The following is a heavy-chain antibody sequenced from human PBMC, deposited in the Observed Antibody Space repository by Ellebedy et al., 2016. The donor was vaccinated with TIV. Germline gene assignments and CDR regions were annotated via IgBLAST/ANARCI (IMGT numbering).Heavy chain of an antibody. V-gene: IGHV1-18*01. CDR3: ARGFYEKFDP. D-gene: IGHD2/OR15-2a*01. J-gene: IGHJ5*02. Sequence: ASVKVSCKASGYTFTSYGISWVRQAPGQGLEWMGWISAYNGDTNYAPKFQGRVTMTTDTFTTTAYMELRSLTSDDTAFYYCARGFYEKFDPWGQGTLVTVSS. CDR1: GYTFTSYG. CDR2: ISAYNGDT.